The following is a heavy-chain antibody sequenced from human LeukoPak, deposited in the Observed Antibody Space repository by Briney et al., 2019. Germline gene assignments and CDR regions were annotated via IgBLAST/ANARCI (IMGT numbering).Heavy chain of an antibody. CDR1: GYCISSGYY. D-gene: IGHD1-26*01. CDR2: IYHSGST. Sequence: SETLSLTCTVSGYCISSGYYWGWIRQPSGKGLEWIGSIYHSGSTYYNPSLKSRDTMSVDTSKNQFSLKLSSVTAADTAVYFCAREEMPGKFDYWGQGILVTVSS. J-gene: IGHJ4*02. V-gene: IGHV4-38-2*02. CDR3: AREEMPGKFDY.